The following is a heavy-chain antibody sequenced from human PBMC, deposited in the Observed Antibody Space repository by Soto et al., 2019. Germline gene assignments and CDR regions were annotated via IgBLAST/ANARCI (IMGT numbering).Heavy chain of an antibody. D-gene: IGHD1-1*01. Sequence: QLHLQESGPGLVKPSETLSLSCTVSGDSISSSDFFWGWVRQPPGKGLEWIGSSSYGGIAYHNPSLSSPVTISIDTSKSHFSLRLTSVTAADTAVYYCGRHRRETGTYAQPLDYWCPGTLVTVSS. CDR2: SSYGGIA. J-gene: IGHJ4*02. CDR3: GRHRRETGTYAQPLDY. CDR1: GDSISSSDFF. V-gene: IGHV4-39*01.